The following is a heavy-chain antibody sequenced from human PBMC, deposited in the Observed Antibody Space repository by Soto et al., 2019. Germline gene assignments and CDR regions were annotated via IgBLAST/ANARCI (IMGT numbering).Heavy chain of an antibody. CDR1: GGSISSYY. D-gene: IGHD3-10*01. CDR3: ARYYGSGSYDDYYYYYYMDV. J-gene: IGHJ6*03. Sequence: TSETLSLTCTVSGGSISSYYRSWIRQPPGKGLEWIGYIYYSGSTNYNPSLKSRVTISVDTSKNQFSLKLSSVTAADAAVYYCARYYGSGSYDDYYYYYYMDVWGKGTTVTVSS. V-gene: IGHV4-59*08. CDR2: IYYSGST.